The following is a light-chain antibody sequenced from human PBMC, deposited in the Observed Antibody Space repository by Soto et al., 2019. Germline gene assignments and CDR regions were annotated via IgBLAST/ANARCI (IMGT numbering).Light chain of an antibody. CDR3: SSYISSSSPYV. J-gene: IGLJ1*01. V-gene: IGLV2-14*01. CDR1: SSDVGGYNY. CDR2: EVS. Sequence: QSALTQPASVSGSPGQSITISCTGTSSDVGGYNYVSWYQQHPGKAPKLLIYEVSNRPSGASNRFSGSKSGNTASLTISGLQAEDEADYYCSSYISSSSPYVFGTGTKVTAL.